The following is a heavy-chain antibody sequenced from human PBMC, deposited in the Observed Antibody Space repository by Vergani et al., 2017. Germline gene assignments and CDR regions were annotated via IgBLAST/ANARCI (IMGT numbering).Heavy chain of an antibody. CDR2: ISWNSGNI. CDR3: TREAAIPHYYYYYMDV. D-gene: IGHD2-2*02. Sequence: EVQLVESGGGLVQPGRSLRLSCAASGFTFDDYAMHWVRQAPGKGLEWVSGISWNSGNIGYADSVKGRFTISRDNAKNSLYLQMNSLRAEDTALYYCTREAAIPHYYYYYMDVWGKGTTVTVSS. J-gene: IGHJ6*03. V-gene: IGHV3-9*01. CDR1: GFTFDDYA.